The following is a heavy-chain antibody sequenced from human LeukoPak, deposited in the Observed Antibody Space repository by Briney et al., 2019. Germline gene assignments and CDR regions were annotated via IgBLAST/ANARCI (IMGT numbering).Heavy chain of an antibody. D-gene: IGHD5-12*01. V-gene: IGHV4-34*01. CDR2: INHSGST. Sequence: SEALSLTCAVYGGSFMGYYWSWIRQPPGKGLEWIGEINHSGSTNYNPSLESRVTISVDTSKNQFSLKLSSVTAADTAVYYCARVESSGYSFFDYWGQGTLVTVSS. CDR3: ARVESSGYSFFDY. CDR1: GGSFMGYY. J-gene: IGHJ4*02.